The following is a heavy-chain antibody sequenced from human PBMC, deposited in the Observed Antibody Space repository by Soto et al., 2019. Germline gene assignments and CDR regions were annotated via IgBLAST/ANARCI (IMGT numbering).Heavy chain of an antibody. D-gene: IGHD3-3*01. CDR1: GGTFGNTA. J-gene: IGHJ5*02. Sequence: QVQLVQSGAEVKEPGSSVNVSCKTSGGTFGNTAVTWVRQVPGQGLEWIGGIVPLFGTANYAQKFRGRVMITAAEATSTAYMALSSLGSDDTAIYYCARDGDPGYSFWSGPLGGGRFDPWGQGTLVTVSS. V-gene: IGHV1-69*12. CDR3: ARDGDPGYSFWSGPLGGGRFDP. CDR2: IVPLFGTA.